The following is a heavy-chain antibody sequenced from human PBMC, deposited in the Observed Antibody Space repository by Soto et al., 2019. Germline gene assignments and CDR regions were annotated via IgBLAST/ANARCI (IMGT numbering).Heavy chain of an antibody. Sequence: ASVKVSCKASGYTFSSYAIHWVRQAPGQGLEWMGWIHAGNGNTKYSQSFQGRVTISRDTSATTAYMELNSLRSEDTAVYYCERGVASLDYWGQGTLVTVSS. CDR1: GYTFSSYA. J-gene: IGHJ4*02. D-gene: IGHD2-15*01. V-gene: IGHV1-3*01. CDR2: IHAGNGNT. CDR3: ERGVASLDY.